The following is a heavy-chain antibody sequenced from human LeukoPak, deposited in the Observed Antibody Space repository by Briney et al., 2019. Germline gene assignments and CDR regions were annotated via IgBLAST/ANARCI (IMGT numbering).Heavy chain of an antibody. CDR3: AKESGKFDY. Sequence: GGSLRLSCVASGLNFDDSAMHWVRQAPGKGLEWVSLISADGGSTFSADSVKGRFSISRDNSKNSLYLKMKSLRSEDTAMYYCAKESGKFDYWGQGTLVAVSS. J-gene: IGHJ4*02. CDR2: ISADGGST. CDR1: GLNFDDSA. V-gene: IGHV3-43*02.